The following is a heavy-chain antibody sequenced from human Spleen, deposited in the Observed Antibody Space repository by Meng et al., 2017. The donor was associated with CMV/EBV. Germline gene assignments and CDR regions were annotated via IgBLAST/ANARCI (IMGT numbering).Heavy chain of an antibody. CDR1: FTFSSYG. Sequence: FTFSSYGMHWVRQDPGKGLEWVAFIRYDGSNKYYGDSVKGRFTISRDNSKNTLYLQMNSLRAEDTAVYYCAKDRGLYSSTFNWFDPWGQGTLVTVSS. CDR3: AKDRGLYSSTFNWFDP. D-gene: IGHD6-13*01. J-gene: IGHJ5*02. V-gene: IGHV3-30*02. CDR2: IRYDGSNK.